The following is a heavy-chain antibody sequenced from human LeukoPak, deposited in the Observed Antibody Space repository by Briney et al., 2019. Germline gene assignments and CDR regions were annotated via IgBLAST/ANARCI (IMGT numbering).Heavy chain of an antibody. CDR1: GFTFTSYA. J-gene: IGHJ6*03. D-gene: IGHD1-26*01. V-gene: IGHV3-23*01. CDR2: ISGSGGSA. Sequence: GGSLRLSCAASGFTFTSYAMSWVRQAPGKGLEWVSVISGSGGSAYYADSVKGRFTISRDNSKSTLYLQMNSLRAEDTAVYYCAKDMKWELLPGYMDVWGKGTTVTVSS. CDR3: AKDMKWELLPGYMDV.